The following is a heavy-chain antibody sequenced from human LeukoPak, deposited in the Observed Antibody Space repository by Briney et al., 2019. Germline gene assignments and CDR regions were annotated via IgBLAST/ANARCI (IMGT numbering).Heavy chain of an antibody. CDR2: ISGSGGST. J-gene: IGHJ4*02. D-gene: IGHD3-10*01. CDR3: AKGGPSGTYYLLHY. CDR1: GFSFSDAW. V-gene: IGHV3-23*01. Sequence: GGSLRLSCAASGFSFSDAWMNWVRQAPGKGLEWVSVISGSGGSTYYADSVKGRFTISRDNSKNTLYLQMNSLRAEDTAVYYCAKGGPSGTYYLLHYWGQGILVTVSS.